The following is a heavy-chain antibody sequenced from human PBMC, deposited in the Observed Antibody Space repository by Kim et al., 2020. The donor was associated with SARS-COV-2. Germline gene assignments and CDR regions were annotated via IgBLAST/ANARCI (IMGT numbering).Heavy chain of an antibody. J-gene: IGHJ6*02. V-gene: IGHV3-30*18. Sequence: GGSLRLSCAASGFTFSSYGMHWVRQAPGKGLEWVAVISYDGSNKYYPDSGKGRFTISRDNSKNTLYLQMNSLRAEDTAVYYCAKSHVRGVILTWDQLSYYGMDGRGQGTTVTVS. CDR1: GFTFSSYG. CDR2: ISYDGSNK. D-gene: IGHD3-10*01. CDR3: AKSHVRGVILTWDQLSYYGMDG.